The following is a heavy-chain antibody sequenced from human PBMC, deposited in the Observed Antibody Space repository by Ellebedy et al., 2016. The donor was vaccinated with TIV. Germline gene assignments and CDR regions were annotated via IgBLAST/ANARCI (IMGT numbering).Heavy chain of an antibody. Sequence: PGGSLRLSCVASGFTFSDYSMSWVRQAPGMGLEWVSRLSLSVNTMYYADSVQGRFTISRDNAKNSLFLQMNNLRAEDTAVYFCARHTTMPYLFDYWGQGALVTVSS. CDR1: GFTFSDYS. V-gene: IGHV3-11*01. J-gene: IGHJ4*02. CDR2: LSLSVNTM. D-gene: IGHD1-1*01. CDR3: ARHTTMPYLFDY.